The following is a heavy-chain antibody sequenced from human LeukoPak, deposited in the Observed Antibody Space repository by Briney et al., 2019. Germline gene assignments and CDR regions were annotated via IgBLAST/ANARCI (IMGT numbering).Heavy chain of an antibody. CDR2: INPRGGGT. D-gene: IGHD6-25*01. CDR3: ARVGITAATADN. Sequence: ASVKVSCKASGYTFTTYYMHWVRQAPGQGPEWMGIINPRGGGTDYAQKFQGRVTMTSDTSTSTVCMELNSLRSEDTAVYFCARVGITAATADNWGQGTLVIVSS. J-gene: IGHJ4*02. V-gene: IGHV1-46*01. CDR1: GYTFTTYY.